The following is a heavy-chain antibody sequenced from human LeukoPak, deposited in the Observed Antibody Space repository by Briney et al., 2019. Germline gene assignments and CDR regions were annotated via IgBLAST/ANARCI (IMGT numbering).Heavy chain of an antibody. J-gene: IGHJ4*02. Sequence: ASVKVSCKASGYTFSGYYIHWVRQAPGQGLEWMGWINPNSGGTNYAQKFQGRVTMTRDTSISTAYMELSRLRSDDTAVYYCARDYYYGSGFFDYWGQGTLVTVSS. V-gene: IGHV1-2*02. D-gene: IGHD3-10*01. CDR1: GYTFSGYY. CDR3: ARDYYYGSGFFDY. CDR2: INPNSGGT.